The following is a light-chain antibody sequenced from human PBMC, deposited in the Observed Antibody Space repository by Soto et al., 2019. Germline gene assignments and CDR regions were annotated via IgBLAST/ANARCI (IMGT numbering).Light chain of an antibody. CDR2: GAS. CDR3: QQYGGSST. Sequence: EIVLTQSPGTLSLSPGERATLSCRASQSVSSNQLAWYQQKPGQAPSLLIYGASSRATGVPDRFSGSGSGTDFTLTISRLEPEDYAVYFCQQYGGSSTFGQGTKV. V-gene: IGKV3-20*01. CDR1: QSVSSNQ. J-gene: IGKJ1*01.